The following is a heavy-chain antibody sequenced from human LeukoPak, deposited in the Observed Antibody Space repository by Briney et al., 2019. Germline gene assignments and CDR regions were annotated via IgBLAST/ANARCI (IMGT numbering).Heavy chain of an antibody. D-gene: IGHD5-18*01. CDR2: IKQDGSEK. V-gene: IGHV3-7*03. CDR3: ARDNGYSCGYTFDY. J-gene: IGHJ4*02. CDR1: GFTFSNHW. Sequence: GGSLRLSCAASGFTFSNHWMNWVRQAPGKGLEWVANIKQDGSEKNYVDSVKGRFTISRDNAMNSLYLQMNSLRAEDTAVYYCARDNGYSCGYTFDYWGQGTLVTVSS.